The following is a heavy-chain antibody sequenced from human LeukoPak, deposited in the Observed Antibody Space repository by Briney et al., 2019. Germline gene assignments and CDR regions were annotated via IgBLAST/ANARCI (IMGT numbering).Heavy chain of an antibody. CDR3: ARVAYVDDMLYQYFDY. D-gene: IGHD4-17*01. CDR2: IFHSRNS. V-gene: IGHV4-38-2*01. CDR1: SYSISSCSY. J-gene: IGHJ4*02. Sequence: SETLSLTCAVSSYSISSCSYWGWIRQSPGRGLGWVGSIFHSRNSYYNPSLKSRLTMSVDTSKNQFSLKLTSVTAADTALYYCARVAYVDDMLYQYFDYWGQGILVTVSS.